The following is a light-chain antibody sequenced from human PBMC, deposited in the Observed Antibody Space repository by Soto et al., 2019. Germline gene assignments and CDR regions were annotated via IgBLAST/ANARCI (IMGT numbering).Light chain of an antibody. V-gene: IGKV3-20*01. CDR1: QSVSSSY. CDR2: AAS. CDR3: QQYGSSLFT. J-gene: IGKJ3*01. Sequence: EIVLTQSPGTLSLSPGERATLSCRASQSVSSSYLAWYQQKPGQAPRLLIYAASSRATVIPDRFSGSGSGTDFALTISRLETEDFAVYYCQQYGSSLFTFGPGTKVDIK.